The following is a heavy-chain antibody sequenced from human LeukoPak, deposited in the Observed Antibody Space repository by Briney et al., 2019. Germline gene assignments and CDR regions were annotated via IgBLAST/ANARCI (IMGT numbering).Heavy chain of an antibody. CDR2: IYHSGST. CDR1: GYSISSGYY. Sequence: SETLSLTCAVSGYSISSGYYWGWIRPPPGKGLEGIGNIYHSGSTYYNPSLKRRVTISVDTSKNQFSLKLSSVTAADTAVYYCARFIVVVVAATFAWFDPWGQGTLVTVSS. J-gene: IGHJ5*02. D-gene: IGHD2-15*01. CDR3: ARFIVVVVAATFAWFDP. V-gene: IGHV4-38-2*01.